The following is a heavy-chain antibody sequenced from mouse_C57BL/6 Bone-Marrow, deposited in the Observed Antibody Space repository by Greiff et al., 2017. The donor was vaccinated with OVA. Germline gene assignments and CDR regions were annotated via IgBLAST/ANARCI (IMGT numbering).Heavy chain of an antibody. D-gene: IGHD3-2*02. CDR1: GYSITSGYY. Sequence: EVKLQESGPGLVKPSQSLSLTCSVTGYSITSGYYWNWIRQFPGNKLEWMGYISYDGSNNYNPSLKNRISITRDTSKNQFFLKLNSVTTEDTATYYCARKLRLRRDYAMDYWGQGTSVTVSS. CDR2: ISYDGSN. V-gene: IGHV3-6*01. CDR3: ARKLRLRRDYAMDY. J-gene: IGHJ4*01.